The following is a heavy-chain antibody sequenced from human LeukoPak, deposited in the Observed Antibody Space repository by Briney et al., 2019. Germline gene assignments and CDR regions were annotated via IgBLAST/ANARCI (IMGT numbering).Heavy chain of an antibody. Sequence: ASVKVSCKVSGYTLTKLSMHWVRQAPGKGLEWMGGFDPEDGETIYAQKFQGRVTMTEDTSTDTAYMELSSLRSEDTAVYYCATDSSSSWYEDNWFDPWGQGTLVTVSS. D-gene: IGHD6-13*01. CDR3: ATDSSSSWYEDNWFDP. V-gene: IGHV1-24*01. CDR2: FDPEDGET. CDR1: GYTLTKLS. J-gene: IGHJ5*02.